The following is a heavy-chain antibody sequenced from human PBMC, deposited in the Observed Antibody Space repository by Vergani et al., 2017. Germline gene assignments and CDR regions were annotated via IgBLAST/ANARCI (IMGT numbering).Heavy chain of an antibody. Sequence: EVQLVESGGGLVQPGGSLRLSCSASGFTFTSYGMHWVRQAPGKGLEYVSLISSNGGSTYYADSVQGRFTISRDNSKNTLYLQMSSLRVEDTAVYYCVKAGMAPYCGQGTLVTVSS. V-gene: IGHV3-64D*06. CDR3: VKAGMAPY. CDR1: GFTFTSYG. CDR2: ISSNGGST. D-gene: IGHD5-18*01. J-gene: IGHJ4*02.